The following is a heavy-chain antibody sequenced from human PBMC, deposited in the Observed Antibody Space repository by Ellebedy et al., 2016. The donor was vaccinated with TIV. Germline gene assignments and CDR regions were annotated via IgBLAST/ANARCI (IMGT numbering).Heavy chain of an antibody. Sequence: SETLSLXCTVSGYSISSGYYWGWIRQPPGKGLEWIGSIYYSGSTYYNPSLKSRVTISVDTSKNQFSLKLSSVTAADTAVYYCASGLPSDYWGQGTLVTVSS. J-gene: IGHJ4*02. CDR1: GYSISSGYY. CDR2: IYYSGST. D-gene: IGHD3/OR15-3a*01. V-gene: IGHV4-38-2*02. CDR3: ASGLPSDY.